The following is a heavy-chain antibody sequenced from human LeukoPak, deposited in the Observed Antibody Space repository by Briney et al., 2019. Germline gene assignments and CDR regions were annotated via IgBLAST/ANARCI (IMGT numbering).Heavy chain of an antibody. CDR1: GYTFTGYY. J-gene: IGHJ4*02. D-gene: IGHD1-26*01. Sequence: ASVKVSCKTSGYTFTGYYIHWVRQAPGQGLEWMGWINTNTGNPTYAQGFTGRFVFSLDTSVSTAYLQISSLKAEDTAVYYCARVYSGSYQPVFDYWGQGTLVTVSS. CDR3: ARVYSGSYQPVFDY. V-gene: IGHV7-4-1*02. CDR2: INTNTGNP.